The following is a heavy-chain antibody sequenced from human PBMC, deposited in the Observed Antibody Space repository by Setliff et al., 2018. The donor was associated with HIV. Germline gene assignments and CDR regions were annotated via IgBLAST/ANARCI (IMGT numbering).Heavy chain of an antibody. J-gene: IGHJ4*02. CDR3: ARVSSSYYFLGAFDS. V-gene: IGHV4-61*09. CDR2: IHASGST. Sequence: PSETLSLTCTVFGGSINSDSYYWTWIRQPAGKGLEWIGHIHASGSTNYNPSLKSRVTISIDTSKNQFSLKLRSATATDTALYYCARVSSSYYFLGAFDSWGQGTLVTVS. D-gene: IGHD6-13*01. CDR1: GGSINSDSYY.